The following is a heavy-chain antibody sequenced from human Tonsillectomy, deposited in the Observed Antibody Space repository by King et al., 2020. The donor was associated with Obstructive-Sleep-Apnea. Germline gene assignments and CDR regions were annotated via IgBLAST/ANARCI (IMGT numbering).Heavy chain of an antibody. Sequence: VQLVESGGGVVQPGRSLRLSCAASGFTFRSYAMHWVRQAPGKGLEWVAFISNDGSYTYFADSVQARFTISRDNSKNTLFMQMNSLRAGDTAVYYCARTLGYSTKCVCPTDGAAFDIWGQGTMVTVSS. CDR3: ARTLGYSTKCVCPTDGAAFDI. V-gene: IGHV3-30*04. D-gene: IGHD2-8*01. CDR2: ISNDGSYT. CDR1: GFTFRSYA. J-gene: IGHJ3*02.